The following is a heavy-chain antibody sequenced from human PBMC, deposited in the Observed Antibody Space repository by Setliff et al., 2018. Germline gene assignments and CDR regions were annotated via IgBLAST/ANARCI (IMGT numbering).Heavy chain of an antibody. Sequence: ASVKVSCTASGYTFPSYGISWVRQAPGQGLEWMGWISAYNGYIIYEQKFQGRFTMTTDTSTGTAYKELRSLRSDDTAVYYCARDRPEVVIDAARALFDYWGQGALVTVSS. D-gene: IGHD2-15*01. V-gene: IGHV1-18*01. CDR3: ARDRPEVVIDAARALFDY. J-gene: IGHJ4*02. CDR2: ISAYNGYI. CDR1: GYTFPSYG.